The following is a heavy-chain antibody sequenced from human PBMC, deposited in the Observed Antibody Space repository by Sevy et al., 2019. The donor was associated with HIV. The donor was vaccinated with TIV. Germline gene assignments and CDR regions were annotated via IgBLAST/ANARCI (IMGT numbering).Heavy chain of an antibody. CDR1: GVSFGDYS. V-gene: IGHV4-34*01. Sequence: SETLSLTCAAYGVSFGDYSWTWIRQSPGKGLEWIGEIGRTGRPNFNPSLNGRVTISLDMSKSQCSLKLNSVTAADAAVYYCARSLGRRVVSCSYYMDVWGKGSTVTVSS. CDR3: ARSLGRRVVSCSYYMDV. CDR2: IGRTGRP. J-gene: IGHJ6*03. D-gene: IGHD3-10*01.